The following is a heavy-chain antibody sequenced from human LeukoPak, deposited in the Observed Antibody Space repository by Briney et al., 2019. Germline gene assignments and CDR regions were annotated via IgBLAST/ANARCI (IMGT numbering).Heavy chain of an antibody. CDR1: GYTFTTYA. Sequence: AASVKVSCKASGYTFTTYAMRWVRQAPGQRLEWMGWSNAGNGDTKYSQEFQGRVTITRDTSASTAYMELSSLRSEDMAVYYCAREGSGFAFDIWGQGTMVTVSS. J-gene: IGHJ3*02. CDR2: SNAGNGDT. D-gene: IGHD6-19*01. V-gene: IGHV1-3*02. CDR3: AREGSGFAFDI.